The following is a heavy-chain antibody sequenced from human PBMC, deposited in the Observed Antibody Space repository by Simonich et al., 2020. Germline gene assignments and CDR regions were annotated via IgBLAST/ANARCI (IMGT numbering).Heavy chain of an antibody. J-gene: IGHJ4*02. D-gene: IGHD2-8*01. CDR2: SSWKSGSI. V-gene: IGHV3-9*01. CDR3: AKDGGYCTNGVCYYFDY. Sequence: EVQLVESGGGLVQPGRSLRLSCAASGFTFDEYAMHWVRQAPGRGRGGATGSSWKSGSIGYANSGKGRFTISRNNAKNSLYLQMNSLRAEDTALYYCAKDGGYCTNGVCYYFDYWGQGTLVTVSS. CDR1: GFTFDEYA.